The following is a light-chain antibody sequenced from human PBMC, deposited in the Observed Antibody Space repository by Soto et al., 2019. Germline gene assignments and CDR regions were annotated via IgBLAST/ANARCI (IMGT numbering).Light chain of an antibody. Sequence: QSALTQPPSVSGSPGQSVTISCTGTSSDVGSYNRVSWYQPPPGTAPKLMIYDVSNRPSGVPDRFSGSKSGNTASLTISGLQAEDEADYYCSSYTSSNTYVFGTGTKVTVL. CDR2: DVS. CDR1: SSDVGSYNR. V-gene: IGLV2-18*02. J-gene: IGLJ1*01. CDR3: SSYTSSNTYV.